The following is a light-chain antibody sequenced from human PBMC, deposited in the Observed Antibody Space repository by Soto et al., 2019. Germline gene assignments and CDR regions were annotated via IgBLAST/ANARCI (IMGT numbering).Light chain of an antibody. CDR3: SSEAGFINWK. CDR1: SSDVGGYNS. Sequence: QSALTQPPSASGCPGQSVTISCTGTSSDVGGYNSVSWYQQHPGKAPKLMIYEVTKRPSGVPDRFSGSKSGNSAFLTVSGLQADDESYYYCSSEAGFINWKFGGGTKLTVL. J-gene: IGLJ2*01. CDR2: EVT. V-gene: IGLV2-8*01.